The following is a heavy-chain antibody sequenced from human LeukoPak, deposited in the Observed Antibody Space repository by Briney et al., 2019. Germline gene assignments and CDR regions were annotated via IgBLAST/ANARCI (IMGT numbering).Heavy chain of an antibody. J-gene: IGHJ4*02. V-gene: IGHV1-8*01. D-gene: IGHD3-16*01. CDR1: GYTFTSYD. CDR2: MNPNSGNT. CDR3: AKGSTYDYVWGSTIRPQPPIDY. Sequence: ASVKVSCKASGYTFTSYDINWVRQATGQGLEWMGWMNPNSGNTGYAQKFQGRVTMTRNTSISTAYMELSSLRSEDTAVYYCAKGSTYDYVWGSTIRPQPPIDYWGQGTLVTVSS.